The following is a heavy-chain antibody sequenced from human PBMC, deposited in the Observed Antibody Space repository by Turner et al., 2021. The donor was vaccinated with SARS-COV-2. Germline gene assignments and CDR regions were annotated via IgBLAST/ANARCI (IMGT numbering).Heavy chain of an antibody. Sequence: VKLVESGGCLVKPGGSLRLSCAASGFTCSTAWMSWVRQARGKGLEWVGRINRKTDGGTADYAAPVKGRFTISREDSKNTLYLQMNSLKTEDTAVYYCTTGKTYYYVSSAYYYSVDYWGQGTLVTVSS. D-gene: IGHD3-22*01. V-gene: IGHV3-15*01. CDR1: GFTCSTAW. J-gene: IGHJ4*02. CDR3: TTGKTYYYVSSAYYYSVDY. CDR2: INRKTDGGTA.